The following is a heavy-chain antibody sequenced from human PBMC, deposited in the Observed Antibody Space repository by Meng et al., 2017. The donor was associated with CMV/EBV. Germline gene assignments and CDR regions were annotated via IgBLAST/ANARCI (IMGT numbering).Heavy chain of an antibody. Sequence: ASVKVSCKAPGYNFHQYVIMWVRQAPGQGLEWMGWISAHKGKTNYAQNLQGRVTMTTDTSKTTAFMELRGLRPDDTAGYFWGRSGGGLKFAVVPTAIIDVWGQGTTVTVSS. CDR1: GYNFHQYV. D-gene: IGHD3-16*01. CDR3: GRSGGGLKFAVVPTAIIDV. J-gene: IGHJ6*02. V-gene: IGHV1-18*01. CDR2: ISAHKGKT.